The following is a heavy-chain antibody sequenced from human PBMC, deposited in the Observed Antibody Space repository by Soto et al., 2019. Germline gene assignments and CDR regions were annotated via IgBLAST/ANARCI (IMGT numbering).Heavy chain of an antibody. D-gene: IGHD6-6*01. J-gene: IGHJ6*02. V-gene: IGHV5-51*01. CDR3: ARFGSSSGSYDYYYYGMDV. Sequence: GAALKISCKGSGYSFTSYWIGWVRQMPGKGLDWMGIIYPGDSDTRYSPSFQGQVTISADKSISTAYLQWSSLKASDTAMYYCARFGSSSGSYDYYYYGMDVWGQGTTVTVSS. CDR1: GYSFTSYW. CDR2: IYPGDSDT.